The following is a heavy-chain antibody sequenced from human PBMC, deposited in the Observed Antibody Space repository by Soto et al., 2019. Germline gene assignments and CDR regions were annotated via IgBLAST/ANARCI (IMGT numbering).Heavy chain of an antibody. Sequence: EVQLVESGGGLVQPGGSLRLSCAADGLTFSSYWIQWVRQAPGKGLVWVSRINSAGSSTSYADSVKGRFTISRDNAKNTLYLQMNSLRAEDTAVYYCALSHTVTTDYWGQGTLVTVSS. CDR1: GLTFSSYW. J-gene: IGHJ4*02. D-gene: IGHD4-17*01. CDR2: INSAGSST. CDR3: ALSHTVTTDY. V-gene: IGHV3-74*01.